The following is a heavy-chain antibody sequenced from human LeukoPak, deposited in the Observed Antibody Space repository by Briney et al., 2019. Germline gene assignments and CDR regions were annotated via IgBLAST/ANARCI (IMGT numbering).Heavy chain of an antibody. J-gene: IGHJ4*02. D-gene: IGHD4-17*01. CDR2: ISSSSSYI. CDR1: GFTFSSYS. Sequence: GGSLRLSCAASGFTFSSYSMNWVRQAPGKGLEWVSSISSSSSYIYYADSVKGRFTISRDNAKNSLYLQMNSLRAEDTAVYYCARDRAPWDYGDCAYYWGQGTLVTVSS. CDR3: ARDRAPWDYGDCAYY. V-gene: IGHV3-21*01.